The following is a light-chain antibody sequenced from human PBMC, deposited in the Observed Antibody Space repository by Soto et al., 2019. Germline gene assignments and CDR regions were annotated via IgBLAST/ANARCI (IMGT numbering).Light chain of an antibody. CDR3: QQYGYSPIT. Sequence: NVLKKSPGTLSSYQEERATLSCRASQSVSSSYLAWYQQKPGLAPRLLIYGASSRATGIPDRFSGSGSGTDFTLTISRLEPEDVAVYYCQQYGYSPITFGHGTRLEIK. CDR2: GAS. V-gene: IGKV3-20*01. J-gene: IGKJ5*01. CDR1: QSVSSSY.